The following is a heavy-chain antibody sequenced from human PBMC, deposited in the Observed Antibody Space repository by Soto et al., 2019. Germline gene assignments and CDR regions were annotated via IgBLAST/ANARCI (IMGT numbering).Heavy chain of an antibody. D-gene: IGHD6-13*01. CDR2: ISSDGSKT. V-gene: IGHV3-30-3*01. CDR1: GFSFSAYS. CDR3: ARAAQQVLVFDY. Sequence: QVHLVESGGGVVQAGRSLRLSCAASGFSFSAYSMHWVRQAPGKGLEWVAVISSDGSKTYYAGSLKGRFTVSRDNSKNILYLQMNSLRAEGTAVYYCARAAQQVLVFDYWCKVTELTVS. J-gene: IGHJ4*02.